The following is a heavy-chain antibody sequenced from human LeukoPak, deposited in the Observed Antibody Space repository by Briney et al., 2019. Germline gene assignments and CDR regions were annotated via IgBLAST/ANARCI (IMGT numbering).Heavy chain of an antibody. CDR3: AREKGFRVDY. CDR1: GFTFRSYW. Sequence: GGSLRLSCAASGFTFRSYWMSWVRQAPGKGLEWVATINQDVSQIKYVDSVKGRFTISRDNAKNSLYLQMNSLRAEDTAVYYCAREKGFRVDYWGQGTLVTVSS. CDR2: INQDVSQI. D-gene: IGHD3-3*01. V-gene: IGHV3-7*01. J-gene: IGHJ4*02.